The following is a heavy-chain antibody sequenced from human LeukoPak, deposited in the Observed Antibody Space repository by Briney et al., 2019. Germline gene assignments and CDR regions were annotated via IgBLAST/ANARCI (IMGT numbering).Heavy chain of an antibody. V-gene: IGHV3-23*01. J-gene: IGHJ1*01. CDR3: AKDPPYRGSGTTGYFQH. CDR2: ISGSGGST. Sequence: GGSLRLSCAASGFTFSSYAMSWVRQAPGKGLEWVSAISGSGGSTYHADSVKGRFTISRDNSKNTLYLQMNSLRAEDTAVYYCAKDPPYRGSGTTGYFQHWGQGTLVTVSS. CDR1: GFTFSSYA. D-gene: IGHD1-26*01.